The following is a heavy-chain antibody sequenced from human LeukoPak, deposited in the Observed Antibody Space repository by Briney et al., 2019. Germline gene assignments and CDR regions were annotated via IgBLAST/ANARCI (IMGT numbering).Heavy chain of an antibody. CDR1: GGTFSGYY. V-gene: IGHV4-59*01. Sequence: PSETLSLTCAVYGGTFSGYYWSWIRQPPGKGLEWIGYIYYSGSTNYNPSLKSRATISVDTSKNQFSLKLSSVTAADTAVYYCARAASWGTEFDYWGQGTLVTVSS. J-gene: IGHJ4*02. CDR3: ARAASWGTEFDY. D-gene: IGHD2-2*01. CDR2: IYYSGST.